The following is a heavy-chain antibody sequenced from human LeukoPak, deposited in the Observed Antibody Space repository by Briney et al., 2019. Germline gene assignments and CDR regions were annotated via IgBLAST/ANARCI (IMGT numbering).Heavy chain of an antibody. D-gene: IGHD3-10*01. CDR2: ISYDGSNK. V-gene: IGHV3-30*03. J-gene: IGHJ4*02. Sequence: GGSLRLSCAASGFTFSSYGMHWVRQAPGKGLEWVAVISYDGSNKYYADSVKGRFTISRDNSKNTLYLQMNSLRAEDTAVYYCAREGLVTMARGVPPFDYWGQGTLVTVSS. CDR1: GFTFSSYG. CDR3: AREGLVTMARGVPPFDY.